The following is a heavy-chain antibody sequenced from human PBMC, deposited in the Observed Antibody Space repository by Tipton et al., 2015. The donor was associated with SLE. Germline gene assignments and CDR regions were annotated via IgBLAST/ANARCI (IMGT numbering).Heavy chain of an antibody. D-gene: IGHD3-22*01. CDR1: GYAITSRYF. CDR3: ARDEYRYDATGYHLLGHFDF. CDR2: IHHSAST. J-gene: IGHJ4*02. V-gene: IGHV4-38-2*02. Sequence: TLSLTCTVSGYAITSRYFWGWIRQPPGKGLEWIGTIHHSASTYYNPSLKSRVTISVDTSKNQFSLKLSSVTAADTAVYYCARDEYRYDATGYHLLGHFDFWGQGTLVTVSS.